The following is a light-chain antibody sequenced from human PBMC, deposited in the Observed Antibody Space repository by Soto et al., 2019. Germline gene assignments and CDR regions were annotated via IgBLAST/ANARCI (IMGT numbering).Light chain of an antibody. J-gene: IGKJ2*01. Sequence: DIVMTQSPDSLAVSLGERATINCKYSQSVLYSSNNKNYLAWYQQRPGQPPKLLIYWASTRESGVPDRFSGSGSGTAFTLTITSLQAEDVAVYYCQQYESTPPTFGQGTKLEIK. CDR3: QQYESTPPT. CDR1: QSVLYSSNNKNY. V-gene: IGKV4-1*01. CDR2: WAS.